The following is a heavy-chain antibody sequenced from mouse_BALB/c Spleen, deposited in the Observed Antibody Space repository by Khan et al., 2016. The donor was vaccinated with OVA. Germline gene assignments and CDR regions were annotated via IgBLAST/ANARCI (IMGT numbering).Heavy chain of an antibody. CDR2: ISYSGNT. CDR1: GYSITSDYA. J-gene: IGHJ2*01. V-gene: IGHV3-2*02. Sequence: EVQLQESGPGLVKPSQSLSLTCTVTGYSITSDYAWNWIRQFPGNKLEWLGFISYSGNTNYNPSLKSRISITRDTSKNQFFLQLNSVTTEDTATYYCARIWGGDFDYWGQGTTRTVSS. CDR3: ARIWGGDFDY.